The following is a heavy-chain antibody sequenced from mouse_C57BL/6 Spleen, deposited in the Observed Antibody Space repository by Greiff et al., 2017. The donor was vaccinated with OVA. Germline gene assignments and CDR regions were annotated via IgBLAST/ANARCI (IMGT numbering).Heavy chain of an antibody. Sequence: VQLQQSGSELVKPGASVKISCKASGYAFSSSWMNWVKQRPGKGLEWIGRIYPGDGDTNYNGKFKGKATLTADKSSSTAYMQLSSLTSEDSAVYFCASNWDYWGQGTTLTVSS. CDR2: IYPGDGDT. J-gene: IGHJ2*01. V-gene: IGHV1-82*01. CDR3: ASNWDY. D-gene: IGHD4-1*01. CDR1: GYAFSSSW.